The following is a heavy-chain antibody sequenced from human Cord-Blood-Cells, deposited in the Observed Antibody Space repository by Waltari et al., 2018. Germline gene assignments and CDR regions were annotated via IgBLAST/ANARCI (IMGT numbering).Heavy chain of an antibody. D-gene: IGHD6-13*01. Sequence: VTLKESGPVLVKPTETLTLTCTVSGFSLSNARMGVSWIRQPPGKALECLAHIFSNDEKSYSTSLKRRLTISKDTSEIQVVLTRTNRDPVDTATYYCARIIAAAGTYYYYGMDVWGQGTTVTVSS. CDR3: ARIIAAAGTYYYYGMDV. V-gene: IGHV2-26*01. CDR2: IFSNDEK. J-gene: IGHJ6*02. CDR1: GFSLSNARMG.